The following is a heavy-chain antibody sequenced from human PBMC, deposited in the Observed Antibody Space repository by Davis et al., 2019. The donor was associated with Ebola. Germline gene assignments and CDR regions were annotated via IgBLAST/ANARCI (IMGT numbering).Heavy chain of an antibody. D-gene: IGHD3-22*01. J-gene: IGHJ6*04. Sequence: SEILSLTCTVSAGSISSYYWSWIRQPPGKGLEWIGEINHSGSTNYNPSLKSRVTISVDTSKNQFSLKLSSVTAADTAVYYCARVGAWIVVGMDVWGKGTTVTVSS. CDR2: INHSGST. CDR3: ARVGAWIVVGMDV. CDR1: AGSISSYY. V-gene: IGHV4-34*01.